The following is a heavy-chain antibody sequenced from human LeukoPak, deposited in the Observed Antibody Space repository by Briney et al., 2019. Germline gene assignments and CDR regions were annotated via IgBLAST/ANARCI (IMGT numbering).Heavy chain of an antibody. Sequence: SETLSLTCTVSGYSISSGYYWGWIRQPPGKGLEWIGSIYHSGSTYYNPPLKSRVTISVDTSKNQFSLKLSSVTAADTAMYYCARGDYVWGSYRPIDYWGQGTLVTVSS. CDR1: GYSISSGYY. V-gene: IGHV4-38-2*02. J-gene: IGHJ4*02. CDR2: IYHSGST. D-gene: IGHD3-16*02. CDR3: ARGDYVWGSYRPIDY.